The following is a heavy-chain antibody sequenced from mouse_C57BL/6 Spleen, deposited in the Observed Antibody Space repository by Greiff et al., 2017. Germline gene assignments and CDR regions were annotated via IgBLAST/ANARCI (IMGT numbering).Heavy chain of an antibody. CDR1: GYAFTNYL. CDR2: INPGSGGT. CDR3: SRSYYDSPMDY. J-gene: IGHJ4*01. Sequence: VKLQESGAELVRPGTSVKVSCKASGYAFTNYLIEWVKQRPGQGLEWIGVINPGSGGTNYNEKFKGKATLTADKSSSTAYMQLSSLTSEDSAVYFCSRSYYDSPMDYWGQGTSVTVSS. D-gene: IGHD2-4*01. V-gene: IGHV1-54*01.